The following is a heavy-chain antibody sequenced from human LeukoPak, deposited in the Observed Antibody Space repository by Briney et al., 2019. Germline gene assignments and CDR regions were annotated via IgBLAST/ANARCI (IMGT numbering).Heavy chain of an antibody. CDR2: INPNSGGT. Sequence: ASVKVSCKASGYTFTGYHMHWVRQAPGQGLEWMGWINPNSGGTSYAQKFQGRVTMTRNTSISTAYMELSSLRSEDTAVYYCARGPLGDCSGGSCYWRSYYYYGMDVWGQGTTVTVSS. CDR3: ARGPLGDCSGGSCYWRSYYYYGMDV. J-gene: IGHJ6*02. CDR1: GYTFTGYH. V-gene: IGHV1-2*02. D-gene: IGHD2-15*01.